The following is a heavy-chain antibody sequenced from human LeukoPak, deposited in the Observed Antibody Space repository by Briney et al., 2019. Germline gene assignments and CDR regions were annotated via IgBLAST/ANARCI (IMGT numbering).Heavy chain of an antibody. CDR3: ARGGWNKFDY. CDR2: IYYSGST. J-gene: IGHJ4*02. V-gene: IGHV4-59*01. D-gene: IGHD3-22*01. CDR1: GGSISSYY. Sequence: KSSETPSLTCTVSGGSISSYYWSWIRQPPGKGLEWIGYIYYSGSTNYNPSLKSRVTISVDTSKNQFSLKLSSVTAADTAVYYCARGGWNKFDYWGQGTLVTVSS.